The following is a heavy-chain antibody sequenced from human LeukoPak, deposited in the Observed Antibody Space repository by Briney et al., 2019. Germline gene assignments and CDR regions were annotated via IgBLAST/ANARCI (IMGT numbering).Heavy chain of an antibody. J-gene: IGHJ4*02. V-gene: IGHV3-13*01. CDR2: IGTAGDT. CDR3: VRVAKERVGGVYYFDY. CDR1: GFTFSDYD. D-gene: IGHD1-1*01. Sequence: GGSLRLSCAASGFTFSDYDMHWVRQATGKGLERVSAIGTAGDTYYTGSVKGRFTISRENAKNSLYLQMNSLRAGDTAVYYCVRVAKERVGGVYYFDYWGQGTPVTVSS.